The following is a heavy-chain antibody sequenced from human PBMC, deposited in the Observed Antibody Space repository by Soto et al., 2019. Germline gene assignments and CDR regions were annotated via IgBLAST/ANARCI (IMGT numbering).Heavy chain of an antibody. CDR3: AHGYYDILTGYYNEYFQH. D-gene: IGHD3-9*01. CDR1: GFSLSTSGVG. Sequence: KSGPTLVNPTQTLTLTCTFSGFSLSTSGVGVGWIRQPPGKALEWLALIYWDDDKRYSPSLKSRLTITKDTSKNQVVLTMTNMDPVDTATYYCAHGYYDILTGYYNEYFQHWGQGTLVTVSS. V-gene: IGHV2-5*02. CDR2: IYWDDDK. J-gene: IGHJ1*01.